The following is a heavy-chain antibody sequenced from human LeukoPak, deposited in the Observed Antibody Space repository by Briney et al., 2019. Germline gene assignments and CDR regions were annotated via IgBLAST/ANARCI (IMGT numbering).Heavy chain of an antibody. CDR2: ISPTGSTT. V-gene: IGHV3-74*01. CDR1: GFSFSGHW. CDR3: ARGPNSNWSGLDF. J-gene: IGHJ4*02. Sequence: GGSLRLSCTASGFSFSGHWMHWARQLPGKGLVWVSRISPTGSTTSYADSVKGRFTVSRDNAKNTLYLQVNNLRAEDTAVYYCARGPNSNWSGLDFWGQGPLLTVSS. D-gene: IGHD6-6*01.